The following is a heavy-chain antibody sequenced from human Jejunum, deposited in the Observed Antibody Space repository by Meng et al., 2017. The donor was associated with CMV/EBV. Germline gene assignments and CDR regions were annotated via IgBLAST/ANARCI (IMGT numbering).Heavy chain of an antibody. CDR1: VSSNTAA. J-gene: IGHJ3*02. CDR3: ARDWGFINYGGVFDI. V-gene: IGHV6-1*01. D-gene: IGHD3-10*01. Sequence: VSSNTAAWNWIRQSPSRGLEWLGRTSYRSKWYNDYAVSVKSRLTINADTSKNQFSLQLNSVTPEDTAVYYCARDWGFINYGGVFDIWGQGTMVTVSS. CDR2: TSYRSKWYN.